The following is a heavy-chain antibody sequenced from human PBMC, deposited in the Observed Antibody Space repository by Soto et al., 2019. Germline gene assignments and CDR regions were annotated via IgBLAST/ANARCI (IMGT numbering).Heavy chain of an antibody. D-gene: IGHD3-10*01. CDR2: IYYSGST. J-gene: IGHJ5*02. CDR3: AREYGSGSYYKWRFDP. CDR1: GGSISSGGYY. V-gene: IGHV4-31*03. Sequence: HSETLSLTCTVSGGSISSGGYYWSWIRQHPGKGLEWIGYIYYSGSTYYNPSLKSRVTISVDTSKNQFSLKLSSVTAADTAVYYCAREYGSGSYYKWRFDPWGQGTLVTVSS.